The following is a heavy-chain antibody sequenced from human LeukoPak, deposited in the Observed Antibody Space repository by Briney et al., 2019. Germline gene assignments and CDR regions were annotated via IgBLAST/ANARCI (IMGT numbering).Heavy chain of an antibody. CDR1: GFTVSSNS. CDR2: IYSDNT. V-gene: IGHV3-53*01. D-gene: IGHD5-12*01. J-gene: IGHJ4*02. Sequence: GGSLRLSCTVSGFTVSSNSMSWVRQAPGKGLEWVSFIYSDNTHYSGSVKGRFTISRDNAKNSLYLQMNSLRAEDTAVYYCARGQYSGYDFFDYWGQGTLVTVSS. CDR3: ARGQYSGYDFFDY.